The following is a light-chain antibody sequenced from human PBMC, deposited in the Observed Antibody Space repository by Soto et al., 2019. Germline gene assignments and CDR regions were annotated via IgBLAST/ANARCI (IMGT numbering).Light chain of an antibody. Sequence: IQMTLPPATLSASVGDGVTIPCGASQSISSWLAWYQQKPGKAPKLLIYDASSLESGVPSRFSGSGSGTEFTLTISSLQPDDFATYYCQQYNSYSRTFGQGTKVDIK. CDR2: DAS. V-gene: IGKV1-5*01. CDR3: QQYNSYSRT. J-gene: IGKJ1*01. CDR1: QSISSW.